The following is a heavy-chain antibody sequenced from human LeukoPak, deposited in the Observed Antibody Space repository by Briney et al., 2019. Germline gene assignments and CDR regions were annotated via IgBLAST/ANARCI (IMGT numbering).Heavy chain of an antibody. CDR1: GYSFTSYW. CDR2: IYPGDSDT. Sequence: GESLKISCKGSGYSFTSYWIGWVRQMPGKGLEWMGIIYPGDSDTRYSPSFQGQVTISADKSISTAYLQWSSLKASDTAMYYCARPYTQLCVSDAFDIWGQGTMVTVFS. V-gene: IGHV5-51*01. J-gene: IGHJ3*02. D-gene: IGHD5-18*01. CDR3: ARPYTQLCVSDAFDI.